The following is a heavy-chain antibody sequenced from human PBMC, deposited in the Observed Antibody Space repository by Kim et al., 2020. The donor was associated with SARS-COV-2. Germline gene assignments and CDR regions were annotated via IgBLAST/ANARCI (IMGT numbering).Heavy chain of an antibody. Sequence: GGSLRLSCAASGFTFSSYGMHWVRQAPGKGLEWVAVISYDGSNKYYADSVKGRFTISRDNSKNTLYLQMNSLRAEDTAVYYCAKVLGRDYYDSSGYYLMKVTPRPNYYYYGMDVWGQGTTVTVSS. D-gene: IGHD3-22*01. V-gene: IGHV3-30*18. CDR3: AKVLGRDYYDSSGYYLMKVTPRPNYYYYGMDV. CDR2: ISYDGSNK. J-gene: IGHJ6*02. CDR1: GFTFSSYG.